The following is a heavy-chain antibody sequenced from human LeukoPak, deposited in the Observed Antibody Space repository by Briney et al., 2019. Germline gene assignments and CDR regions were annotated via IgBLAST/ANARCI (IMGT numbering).Heavy chain of an antibody. Sequence: SETLSLTCAVYGGSFSGYYWSWIRQPPGKGLEWIGEINHSGSTNYNPSLKSRVTISVDTPKNQFSLKLSSVTAADTAVYYCASSPVLRYFDWLSSAFDIWGQGIMVTVSS. J-gene: IGHJ3*02. CDR1: GGSFSGYY. CDR3: ASSPVLRYFDWLSSAFDI. V-gene: IGHV4-34*01. CDR2: INHSGST. D-gene: IGHD3-9*01.